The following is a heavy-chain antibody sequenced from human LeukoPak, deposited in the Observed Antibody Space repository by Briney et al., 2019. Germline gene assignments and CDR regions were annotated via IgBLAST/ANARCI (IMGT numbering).Heavy chain of an antibody. V-gene: IGHV4-61*02. CDR3: ARGVYGSQDY. CDR2: ISSSGST. J-gene: IGHJ4*02. CDR1: GDSISSGDYY. Sequence: TLSLTCTVSGDSISSGDYYWSWIRQPAGKGLEWIGRISSSGSTNYNPSLKSRVTISVDTSKNQFSLKLSSVTAADTAVYYCARGVYGSQDYWGQGTLVTVSS. D-gene: IGHD1-26*01.